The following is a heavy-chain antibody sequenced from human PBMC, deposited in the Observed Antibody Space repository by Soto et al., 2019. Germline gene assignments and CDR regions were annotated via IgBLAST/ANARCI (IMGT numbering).Heavy chain of an antibody. Sequence: ASVKVSCKASGYTFTSYDINWVRQATGQGLEWMGWMNPNSGNTGYAQKFQGRVTMTRNTSISTAYMELSSLRSEDTAVYYCARSYEDYYYMGVWGKGTTVTVSS. CDR2: MNPNSGNT. CDR3: ARSYEDYYYMGV. J-gene: IGHJ6*03. D-gene: IGHD3-3*01. V-gene: IGHV1-8*01. CDR1: GYTFTSYD.